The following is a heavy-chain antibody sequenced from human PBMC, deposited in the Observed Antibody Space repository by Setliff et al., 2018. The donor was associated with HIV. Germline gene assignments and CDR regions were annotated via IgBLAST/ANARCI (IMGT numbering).Heavy chain of an antibody. CDR2: IYHTGKT. D-gene: IGHD3-10*01. CDR3: ARVITMVWTTFDP. Sequence: PSETLSLTCTVSGDPIFIGGYYWSWIRQHPGGGLEWIGYIYHTGKTYYNPSLQSRIIMSLDMSQNQFSLKLSSVTAADTAVYYCARVITMVWTTFDPWGRGTLVTVSS. J-gene: IGHJ5*02. CDR1: GDPIFIGGYY. V-gene: IGHV4-31*03.